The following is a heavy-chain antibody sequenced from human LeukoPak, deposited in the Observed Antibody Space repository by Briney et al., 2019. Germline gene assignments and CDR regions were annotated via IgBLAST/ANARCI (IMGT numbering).Heavy chain of an antibody. CDR2: IKQDGSEK. D-gene: IGHD6-13*01. CDR1: GFTFSSYW. J-gene: IGHJ4*02. V-gene: IGHV3-7*01. CDR3: ARDPNSSGWYKPFDY. Sequence: GGSLRLSCAASGFTFSSYWMSWVRQAPGKGLEWVANIKQDGSEKYYVDSVKGRFTISRDKAKNSLYLQMNSLRAEDTAVYYCARDPNSSGWYKPFDYWGQGTLVTVSS.